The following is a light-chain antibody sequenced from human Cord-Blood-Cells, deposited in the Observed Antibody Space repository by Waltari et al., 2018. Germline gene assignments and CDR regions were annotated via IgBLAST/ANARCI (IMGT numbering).Light chain of an antibody. V-gene: IGKV3-15*01. J-gene: IGKJ2*01. CDR2: GAS. Sequence: EIVMTQSPATLSVSPGERATLSCRASQCVSSNLAWYQQKPGQAPRLLIYGASTRATGIPARFSGSVSGTEFTLTISSLQSEDFAVYYCKQYNNWPPYTFGQGTKLEIK. CDR1: QCVSSN. CDR3: KQYNNWPPYT.